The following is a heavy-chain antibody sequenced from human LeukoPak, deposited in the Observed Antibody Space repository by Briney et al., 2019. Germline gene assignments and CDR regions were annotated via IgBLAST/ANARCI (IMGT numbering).Heavy chain of an antibody. V-gene: IGHV4-34*01. J-gene: IGHJ6*03. CDR1: GESFSGYY. CDR3: TRPWQRRYYMDV. Sequence: KPSETLSLTCAVYGESFSGYYWTWVRQPPGKGLEWIGDINHSGRTTYNPSLKSRVIISVDTSKNLFSLNLTSVTAADTAVYYCTRPWQRRYYMDVWSKGTTVAVSS. CDR2: INHSGRT.